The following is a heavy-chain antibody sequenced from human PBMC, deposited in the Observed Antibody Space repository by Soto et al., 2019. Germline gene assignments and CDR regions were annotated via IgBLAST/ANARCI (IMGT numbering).Heavy chain of an antibody. J-gene: IGHJ4*02. CDR1: GFTFSSYA. D-gene: IGHD2-15*01. Sequence: EVQLLESGGGLVQPGGSLRLSCAASGFTFSSYAMSWVRQAPGKGLEWVSVICGDDGDTYYADSVKGRFTVSRDNSENMLYLQMNSLRAEDTAIYYCAKSSGATCYSASAYWGQGTLVTVSS. V-gene: IGHV3-23*01. CDR2: ICGDDGDT. CDR3: AKSSGATCYSASAY.